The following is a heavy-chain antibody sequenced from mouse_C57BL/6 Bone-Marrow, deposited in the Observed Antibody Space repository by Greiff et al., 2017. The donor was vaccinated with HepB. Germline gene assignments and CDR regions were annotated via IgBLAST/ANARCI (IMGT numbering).Heavy chain of an antibody. J-gene: IGHJ4*01. V-gene: IGHV1-69*01. CDR2: IDPSDSYT. Sequence: VQLQQPGAELVMPGASVKLSCKASGYTFTSYWMHWVKQRPGQGLEWIGEIDPSDSYTNYNQKFKGKSTLTVDKSSSTAYMQLSSLTSEDSAVYHCARSRRGAMDYWGQGTSVTVSS. CDR1: GYTFTSYW. CDR3: ARSRRGAMDY.